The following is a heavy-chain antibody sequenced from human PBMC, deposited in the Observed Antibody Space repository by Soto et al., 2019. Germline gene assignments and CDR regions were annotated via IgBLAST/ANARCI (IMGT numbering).Heavy chain of an antibody. CDR2: ITAGSDTV. Sequence: QVVESGGGLVQPGGSLRLSCAASGFTFSAYSRNWARQAPGKGLEWVSYITAGSDTVFYADSVKGRFTISRDNAKNSLYLQMNSLRDEDTAVYYCARDNGMAGSFDPWGPGTLVTVSS. CDR3: ARDNGMAGSFDP. D-gene: IGHD2-8*01. V-gene: IGHV3-48*02. J-gene: IGHJ5*02. CDR1: GFTFSAYS.